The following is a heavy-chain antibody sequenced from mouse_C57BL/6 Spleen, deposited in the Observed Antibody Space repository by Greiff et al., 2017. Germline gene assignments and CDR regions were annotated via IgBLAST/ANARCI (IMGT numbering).Heavy chain of an antibody. CDR1: GYTFTDYE. D-gene: IGHD3-2*02. V-gene: IGHV1-15*01. Sequence: QVQLKESGAELVRPGASVTLSCKASGYTFTDYEMHWVKQTPVHGLEWIGAIDPETGGTAYNQKFKGKAILTADKSSSTAYMELRSLTSEDSAVYYWTAAQSYYFDYWGQGTTLTVAS. CDR3: TAAQSYYFDY. CDR2: IDPETGGT. J-gene: IGHJ2*01.